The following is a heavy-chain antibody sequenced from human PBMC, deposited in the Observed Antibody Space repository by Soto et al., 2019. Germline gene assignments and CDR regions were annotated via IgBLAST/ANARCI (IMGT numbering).Heavy chain of an antibody. CDR3: AREGHNYDFWSGYYTAYYYYGMDV. J-gene: IGHJ6*02. V-gene: IGHV3-30-3*01. CDR2: ISYDGSNK. CDR1: GFTFSSYA. D-gene: IGHD3-3*01. Sequence: GGSLRLSCAASGFTFSSYAMHWVRQAPGKGLEWVAVISYDGSNKYYADSVKGRFTISRDNSKNTLYLQMNSLRAEDTAVYYCAREGHNYDFWSGYYTAYYYYGMDVWGQGTTVTVSS.